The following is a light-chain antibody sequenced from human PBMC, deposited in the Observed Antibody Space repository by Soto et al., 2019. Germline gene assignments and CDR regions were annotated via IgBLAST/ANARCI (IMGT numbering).Light chain of an antibody. CDR1: QSLLHSDGYNY. J-gene: IGKJ4*01. Sequence: DVVMTQSPLSLPVTPGEPASISCRSSQSLLHSDGYNYLDWFLQRPGQSPQVLIYLGSNRAPGGPDRFSGSGSGTDFTLKFSRVEAEDVGVYYCMQALQTPLTFVGGTKVDIK. CDR3: MQALQTPLT. CDR2: LGS. V-gene: IGKV2-28*01.